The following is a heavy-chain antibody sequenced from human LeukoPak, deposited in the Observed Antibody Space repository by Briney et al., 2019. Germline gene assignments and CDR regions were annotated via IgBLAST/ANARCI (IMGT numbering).Heavy chain of an antibody. CDR2: IYYSGST. CDR3: ARAPLLYSSGWYVPNTQGRHFDY. Sequence: PSQTLSLTCTVSGGSISSGGYYWSWIRQHPGKGLEWIGYIYYSGSTYYNPSLKSRVTISVDTSKNRFSLKLSSVTAADTAVYYCARAPLLYSSGWYVPNTQGRHFDYWGQGTLVTVSS. CDR1: GGSISSGGYY. D-gene: IGHD6-19*01. J-gene: IGHJ4*02. V-gene: IGHV4-31*03.